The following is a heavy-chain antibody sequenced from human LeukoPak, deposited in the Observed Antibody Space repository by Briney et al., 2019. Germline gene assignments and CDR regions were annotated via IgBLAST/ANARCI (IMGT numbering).Heavy chain of an antibody. CDR1: GFTFSSYG. D-gene: IGHD6-19*01. J-gene: IGHJ4*02. CDR2: ISYDGSNK. Sequence: PGGSLRLSCAASGFTFSSYGMHWVRQAPGKGLEWVAVISYDGSNKYYADSAKGRFTISRDNSKNTLYLQMNSLRAEDTAVYYCAKDLGSSGCNYWGQGTLVTVSS. V-gene: IGHV3-30*18. CDR3: AKDLGSSGCNY.